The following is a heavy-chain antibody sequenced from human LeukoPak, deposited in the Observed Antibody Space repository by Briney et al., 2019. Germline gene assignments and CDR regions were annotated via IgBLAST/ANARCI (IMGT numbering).Heavy chain of an antibody. CDR1: GGSFSGYY. CDR2: INHSGST. Sequence: PSETLSVTCAVYGGSFSGYYWSWIRQPPGKGLEWIGEINHSGSTNYNPSLKSRVTISVDTSKNQFSLKLSSVTAADTAVYYCARGIWYYYDSSGYYYFDYWGQGTLVTVSS. D-gene: IGHD3-22*01. J-gene: IGHJ4*02. CDR3: ARGIWYYYDSSGYYYFDY. V-gene: IGHV4-34*01.